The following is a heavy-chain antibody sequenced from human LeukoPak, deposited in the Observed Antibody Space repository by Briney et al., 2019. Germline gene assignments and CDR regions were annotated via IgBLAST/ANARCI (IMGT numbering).Heavy chain of an antibody. J-gene: IGHJ4*02. CDR3: AKSGGYGLIDY. CDR1: GASISGSGYY. Sequence: SETLSLTCAVSGASISGSGYYWGWIRQPPGKGPEWIGNIYSSGSTYYNASLQSRVTISIDTSKNQFSLRLKSVTAADTAMYYCAKSGGYGLIDYWGQGTRVTVSS. CDR2: IYSSGST. V-gene: IGHV4-39*01. D-gene: IGHD1-26*01.